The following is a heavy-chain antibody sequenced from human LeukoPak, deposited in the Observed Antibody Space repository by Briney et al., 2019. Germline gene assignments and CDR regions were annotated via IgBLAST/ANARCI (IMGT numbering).Heavy chain of an antibody. CDR3: AKDHRYYGSGRLIKYYYYYYMDV. Sequence: GGSLRLSCAASGFTFSSYAMSWVRQAPGKGLEWVSAISGSGGSTYHADSVKGRFTISRGNSKNTLYLQMNSLRAEDTAVYYCAKDHRYYGSGRLIKYYYYYYMDVWGKGTTVTVSS. V-gene: IGHV3-23*01. J-gene: IGHJ6*03. CDR1: GFTFSSYA. D-gene: IGHD3-10*01. CDR2: ISGSGGST.